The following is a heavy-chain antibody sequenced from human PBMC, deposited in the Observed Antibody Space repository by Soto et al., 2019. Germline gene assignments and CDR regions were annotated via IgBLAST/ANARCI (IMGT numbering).Heavy chain of an antibody. CDR3: ARVAGYDFWSGYYRDAFDI. CDR2: IIPIFGTA. V-gene: IGHV1-69*13. J-gene: IGHJ3*02. D-gene: IGHD3-3*01. CDR1: GGTFSSYA. Sequence: GASVKVSCKASGGTFSSYAISWVRQAPGQGLEWMGGIIPIFGTANYAQKFQGRVTITADESTSTAYMELSSLRSEDTAVYYCARVAGYDFWSGYYRDAFDIWGQGTMVTVSS.